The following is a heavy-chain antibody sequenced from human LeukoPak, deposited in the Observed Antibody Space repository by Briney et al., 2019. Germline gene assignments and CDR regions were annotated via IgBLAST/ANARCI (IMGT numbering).Heavy chain of an antibody. CDR3: ARDEEIFGVLIDY. CDR1: GFTFSSYA. CDR2: ISYDGSNK. V-gene: IGHV3-30-3*01. D-gene: IGHD3-3*01. Sequence: PGGSMRLSCSASGFTFSSYAMHWVRQAPGKGLEWVAVISYDGSNKYYADSVKGRFTISRDNSKNTLYLQMNSLRAEDTAVYYCARDEEIFGVLIDYWGQGTLVTVSS. J-gene: IGHJ4*02.